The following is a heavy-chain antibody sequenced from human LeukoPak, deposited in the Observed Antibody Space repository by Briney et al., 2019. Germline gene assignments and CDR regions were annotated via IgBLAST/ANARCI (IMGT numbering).Heavy chain of an antibody. CDR1: GGSISSSSYY. CDR3: ARNCRVDNPEYSYVQYLDC. Sequence: PLETLSLTCTVSGGSISSSSYYWGWIRQPPGKGLEWIGSIYYSGSTYYNPSLKSRVTISVDTSKNQFSLKLCSVTAADTAVYYCARNCRVDNPEYSYVQYLDCWGQGALVTVSS. D-gene: IGHD5-18*01. J-gene: IGHJ4*02. V-gene: IGHV4-39*01. CDR2: IYYSGST.